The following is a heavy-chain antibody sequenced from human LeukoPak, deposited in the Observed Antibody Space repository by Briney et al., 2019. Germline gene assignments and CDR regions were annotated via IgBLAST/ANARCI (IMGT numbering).Heavy chain of an antibody. D-gene: IGHD4-17*01. V-gene: IGHV3-48*01. CDR2: ITGSSSSI. CDR3: ARDPATVVDY. J-gene: IGHJ4*02. CDR1: GFTFSNYN. Sequence: GGSLRLSCAASGFTFSNYNMNWVRQAPGKGLEWISYITGSSSSIYYADSVKGRFTISRDNAKNSLYLQMNSLRAEDTAVYYCARDPATVVDYWGQGTLVTVSS.